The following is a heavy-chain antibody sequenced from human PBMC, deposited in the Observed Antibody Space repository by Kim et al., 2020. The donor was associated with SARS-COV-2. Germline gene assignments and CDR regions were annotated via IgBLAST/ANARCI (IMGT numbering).Heavy chain of an antibody. CDR2: IKSKTDGGTT. D-gene: IGHD3-16*01. CDR1: GFTFSNAW. V-gene: IGHV3-15*01. J-gene: IGHJ1*01. Sequence: GGSLRLSCAASGFTFSNAWMSWVRQAPGKGLEWVGRIKSKTDGGTTDYAAPVKGRFTISRDDSKNTLYLQMNSLKTEDTAVYYCTTDRPYAYYDYVWGSYDTHAEYFQHWGQGTLVTVSS. CDR3: TTDRPYAYYDYVWGSYDTHAEYFQH.